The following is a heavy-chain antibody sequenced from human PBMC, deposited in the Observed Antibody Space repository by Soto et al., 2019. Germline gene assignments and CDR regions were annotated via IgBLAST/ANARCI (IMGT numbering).Heavy chain of an antibody. CDR3: AREPSIAAVGIPLYSYCYMDV. Sequence: QVQLVQSGAEVRKPGSSVKLSCKASGDNFNSYTISWVRQAPGQGLEWMGRIISFAAIPNDAQIFQGRVTITANSSTSTAYMELGSLTPEDTAVYYCAREPSIAAVGIPLYSYCYMDVWGEGTTVTVSS. D-gene: IGHD2-21*01. J-gene: IGHJ6*03. CDR2: IISFAAIP. CDR1: GDNFNSYT. V-gene: IGHV1-69*08.